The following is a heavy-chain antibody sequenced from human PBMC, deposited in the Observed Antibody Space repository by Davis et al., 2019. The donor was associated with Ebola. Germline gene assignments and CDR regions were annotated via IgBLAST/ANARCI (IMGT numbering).Heavy chain of an antibody. CDR3: ARDGIGGNYPDYYYYYGTDV. Sequence: ASVKVSCKASGYTFTSYYMHWVRQAPGQGLEWMGIINPSGGSTSYAQKFQGRVTMTRDTSTSTVYMELSSLRSEDTAVYYCARDGIGGNYPDYYYYYGTDVWGQGTTVTVSS. CDR2: INPSGGST. D-gene: IGHD1-26*01. V-gene: IGHV1-46*03. CDR1: GYTFTSYY. J-gene: IGHJ6*02.